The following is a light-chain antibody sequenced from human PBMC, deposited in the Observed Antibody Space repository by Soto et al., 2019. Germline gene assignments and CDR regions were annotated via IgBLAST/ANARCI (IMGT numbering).Light chain of an antibody. V-gene: IGKV3-20*01. CDR1: QSVRSSY. J-gene: IGKJ2*01. CDR2: GAS. CDR3: KQYGSSPGYT. Sequence: ELVLTQSPDTLSLSPGERATLSCRASQSVRSSYLAWYQQRPGQAPRLLIYGASSRATGIPDTVSGDGSGTDFTLTISRLEPEDFAVYYCKQYGSSPGYTFGQGTKLEIK.